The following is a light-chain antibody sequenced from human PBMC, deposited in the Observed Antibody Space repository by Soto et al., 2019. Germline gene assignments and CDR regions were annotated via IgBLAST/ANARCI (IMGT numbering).Light chain of an antibody. Sequence: QSVLTQPPSASGTPGQRVTISCSGSSSNTGTKYVYWYQQVPGMAPKLLISRNVQRPSGVPDRFSGSKSGTSASLAISGLRSEDEGVYYCATWDGSLRGVVFGGGTKLTVL. V-gene: IGLV1-47*01. CDR1: SSNTGTKY. CDR3: ATWDGSLRGVV. CDR2: RNV. J-gene: IGLJ2*01.